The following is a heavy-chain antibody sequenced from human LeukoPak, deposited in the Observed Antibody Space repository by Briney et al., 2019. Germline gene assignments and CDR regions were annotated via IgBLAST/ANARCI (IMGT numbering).Heavy chain of an antibody. CDR2: IYHSGST. J-gene: IGHJ5*02. CDR3: ARGVVVVPAARSWFDP. Sequence: SQTLSLTCTVSGGSFSSGGYYWSWIRQHPGKGLEWIGYIYHSGSTYYNPSLKSRVTISVDTSKNQFSLKLSSVTAADTAVYYCARGVVVVPAARSWFDPWGQGTLVTVSS. D-gene: IGHD2-2*01. CDR1: GGSFSSGGYY. V-gene: IGHV4-31*03.